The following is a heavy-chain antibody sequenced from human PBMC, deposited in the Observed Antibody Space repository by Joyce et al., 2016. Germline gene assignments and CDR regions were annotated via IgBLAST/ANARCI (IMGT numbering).Heavy chain of an antibody. CDR2: IRSKANNYAT. Sequence: EVQLVESGGGLVQPGGSLKLSCAASGFSFSGSAIHWVRQASGKGLEWVDHIRSKANNYATIYAAAVKGRFTISRDDSRNMAYLQMNSLKTEDTAVYYCTKWGDYWGQGTLVTVSS. D-gene: IGHD1-26*01. J-gene: IGHJ4*02. CDR3: TKWGDY. CDR1: GFSFSGSA. V-gene: IGHV3-73*01.